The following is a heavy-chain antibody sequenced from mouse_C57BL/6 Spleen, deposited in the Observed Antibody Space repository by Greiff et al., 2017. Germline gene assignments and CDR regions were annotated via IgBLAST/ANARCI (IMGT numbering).Heavy chain of an antibody. CDR3: ARDYGSSYVNAMDY. J-gene: IGHJ4*01. CDR1: GYAFSSYW. CDR2: IYPGDGDT. D-gene: IGHD1-1*01. V-gene: IGHV1-80*01. Sequence: QVQLKESGAELVKPGASVKISCKASGYAFSSYWMNWVKQRPGKGLEWIGQIYPGDGDTNYNGKFKGKATLTADKSSSTAYMQLSSLPSEDSAVYFCARDYGSSYVNAMDYWGQGTSVTVSS.